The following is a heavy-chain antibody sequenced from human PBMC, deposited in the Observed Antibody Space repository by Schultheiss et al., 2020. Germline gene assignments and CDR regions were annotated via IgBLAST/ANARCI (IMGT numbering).Heavy chain of an antibody. CDR3: ARVTGGGSGSYYSHYYYYGMDV. Sequence: GGSLRLSCKGSGYTFTSYDINWVRQATGQGLEWMGWMNPNSGNTGYAQKFQGRVTMTRNTSISTAYMELSSLRSEDTAVYYCARVTGGGSGSYYSHYYYYGMDVWGQGTTVTVSS. CDR1: GYTFTSYD. J-gene: IGHJ6*02. CDR2: MNPNSGNT. V-gene: IGHV1-8*01. D-gene: IGHD3-10*01.